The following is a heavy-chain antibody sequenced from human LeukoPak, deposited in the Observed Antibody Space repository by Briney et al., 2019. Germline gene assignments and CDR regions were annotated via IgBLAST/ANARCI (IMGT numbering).Heavy chain of an antibody. Sequence: SVKVSCKASGGTFSSYAISWVRQAPGQGLEWMGGIIPIFGTANYAQKFQGRVTITADESTSTAYMELSSLRSEDTAVYYCARVMSNWNDGLDYWGQGTLVTVSS. CDR3: ARVMSNWNDGLDY. D-gene: IGHD1-1*01. V-gene: IGHV1-69*13. J-gene: IGHJ4*02. CDR1: GGTFSSYA. CDR2: IIPIFGTA.